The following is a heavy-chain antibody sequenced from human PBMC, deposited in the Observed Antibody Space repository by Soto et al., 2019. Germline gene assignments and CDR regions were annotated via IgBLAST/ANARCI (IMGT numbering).Heavy chain of an antibody. D-gene: IGHD5-12*01. CDR1: GYTLTNYG. J-gene: IGHJ3*02. Sequence: ASVKVSCKASGYTLTNYGVTWVRQAPGQGLEWLGRVTPYKADTNSAQNLQGRVTMATDTSTNTAYPELRSLRSDDTAVYFCATDGPSNSGNLYAFDIWGQGTMVTVSS. V-gene: IGHV1-18*04. CDR3: ATDGPSNSGNLYAFDI. CDR2: VTPYKADT.